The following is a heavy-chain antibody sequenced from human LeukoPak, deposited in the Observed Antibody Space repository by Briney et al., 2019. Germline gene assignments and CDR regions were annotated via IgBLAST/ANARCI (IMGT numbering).Heavy chain of an antibody. CDR1: GGSFSGYY. Sequence: SETLSLTCAVYGGSFSGYYWSWIRQPPGKGLEWIGEINHSGSTNYNPSLKSRVTISVDTSKNQFSLKLSSVTAADTAVYYCAREGMEDYYDSSGYQRGRMDVWGQGTTVTVSS. CDR2: INHSGST. CDR3: AREGMEDYYDSSGYQRGRMDV. V-gene: IGHV4-34*01. D-gene: IGHD3-22*01. J-gene: IGHJ6*02.